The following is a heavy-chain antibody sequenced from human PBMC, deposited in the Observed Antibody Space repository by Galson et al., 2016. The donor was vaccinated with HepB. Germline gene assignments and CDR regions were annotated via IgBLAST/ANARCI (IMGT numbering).Heavy chain of an antibody. CDR3: TRHLLYGGTSFDY. V-gene: IGHV3-73*01. CDR2: IRNKANSYAA. CDR1: GFTFSDST. D-gene: IGHD4-23*01. J-gene: IGHJ4*02. Sequence: SLRLSCAASGFTFSDSTVHWVRQASGKGLEWVGRIRNKANSYAAAYAASVKGRFTIPRDDSKNTAYLQMNSLKTEDTAVYSCTRHLLYGGTSFDYWGQGTLVTVSS.